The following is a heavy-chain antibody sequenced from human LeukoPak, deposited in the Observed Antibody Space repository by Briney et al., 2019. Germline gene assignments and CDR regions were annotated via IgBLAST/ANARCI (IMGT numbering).Heavy chain of an antibody. V-gene: IGHV3-7*01. CDR2: IKQDGSEK. CDR1: GFTFSSYW. Sequence: GGSLRLSCAASGFTFSSYWMSWVRQAPGKGLEWVANIKQDGSEKYYVDSVKGRFTISRDNAKNSLYLQMSSLRAEDTAVYYCARDGLRFGESDFDYWGQGTLVTVSS. CDR3: ARDGLRFGESDFDY. D-gene: IGHD3-10*01. J-gene: IGHJ4*02.